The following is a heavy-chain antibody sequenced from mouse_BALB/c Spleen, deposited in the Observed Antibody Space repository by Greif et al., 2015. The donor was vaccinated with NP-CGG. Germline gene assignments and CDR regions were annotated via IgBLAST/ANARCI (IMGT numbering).Heavy chain of an antibody. Sequence: VQLQQSGPGLVAPSQSLSITCTVSGFSLTSYGVHWVRQPPGKGLEWLGVIWAGGSTNYNSALMSRLSISKDNSKSQVFLKMNSLQTDDTAMYDCARGGTTAHFDYWGQGTTLTVSS. CDR2: IWAGGST. CDR3: ARGGTTAHFDY. CDR1: GFSLTSYG. V-gene: IGHV2-9*02. J-gene: IGHJ2*01. D-gene: IGHD1-2*01.